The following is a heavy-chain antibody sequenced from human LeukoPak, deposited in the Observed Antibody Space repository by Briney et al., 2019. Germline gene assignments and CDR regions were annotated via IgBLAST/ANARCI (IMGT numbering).Heavy chain of an antibody. CDR2: ISWNSGSI. J-gene: IGHJ4*02. Sequence: GGSLRLSCAASGFTFTTYAMSWVRQAPGKGLEWVSGISWNSGSIGYADSVKGRFTISRDNAKNSLYLQMNSLRAEDMALYYCAKGDTAMVTWGGFDYWGQGTLVTVSS. CDR3: AKGDTAMVTWGGFDY. V-gene: IGHV3-9*03. D-gene: IGHD5-18*01. CDR1: GFTFTTYA.